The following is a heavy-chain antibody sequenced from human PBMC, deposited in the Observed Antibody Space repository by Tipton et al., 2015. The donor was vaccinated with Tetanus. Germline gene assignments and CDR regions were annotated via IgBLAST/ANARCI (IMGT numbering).Heavy chain of an antibody. V-gene: IGHV4-39*07. Sequence: TLSLTCTVSGGSISSNVYYWAWIRQPPGKGPQWIGNIFYSGTTSYNFSLKGRVTISLDTSKNQFSLKMTSVTAADTAVYYCAREKGMDVWGRGTTVIVSS. J-gene: IGHJ6*02. CDR3: AREKGMDV. CDR1: GGSISSNVYY. CDR2: IFYSGTT.